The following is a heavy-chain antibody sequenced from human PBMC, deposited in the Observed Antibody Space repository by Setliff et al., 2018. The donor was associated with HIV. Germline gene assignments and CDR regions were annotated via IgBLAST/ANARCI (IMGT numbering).Heavy chain of an antibody. CDR2: INHSGNT. Sequence: SETLSLTCTVSGGSISISSYYWGWIRQPPGKGLAWIGSINHSGNTYQSPSLKTRVDLSVDTSKKQFSLNLRSVTAADTGVYYCARLFQWMSFSFDIWGQGTMVTVSS. V-gene: IGHV4-39*01. D-gene: IGHD5-12*01. CDR1: GGSISISSYY. CDR3: ARLFQWMSFSFDI. J-gene: IGHJ3*02.